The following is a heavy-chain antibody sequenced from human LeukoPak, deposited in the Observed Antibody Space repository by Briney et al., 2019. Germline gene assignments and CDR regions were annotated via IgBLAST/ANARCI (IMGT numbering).Heavy chain of an antibody. D-gene: IGHD1-26*01. CDR3: ARDAGSYNYYYYGMDV. CDR1: GYTFTNYG. J-gene: IGHJ6*02. V-gene: IGHV1-18*01. CDR2: ISAYNGNT. Sequence: GASVKVSCKAAGYTFTNYGISWVRQAPGQGLEWMGWISAYNGNTNHAQKFQGRVTMTTDTSTSTAYMELRSLRSDDTAVYFCARDAGSYNYYYYGMDVWGQGTTVTVSS.